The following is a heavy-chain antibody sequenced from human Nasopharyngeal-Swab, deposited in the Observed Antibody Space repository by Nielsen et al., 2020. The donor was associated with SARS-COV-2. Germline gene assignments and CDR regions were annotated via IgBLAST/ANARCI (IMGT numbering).Heavy chain of an antibody. Sequence: GESLKISCAASQFTFSHYLMYWVRQPPGKGLDWVAAISYDGINKYYADSVRGRFTISRDNSKNTLYVQMNSLRSDDTAVYYCGRDTGHKWAATTDYFYGLDVWGKGTTVTVSS. CDR2: ISYDGINK. D-gene: IGHD1-26*01. CDR3: GRDTGHKWAATTDYFYGLDV. V-gene: IGHV3-30*03. J-gene: IGHJ6*04. CDR1: QFTFSHYL.